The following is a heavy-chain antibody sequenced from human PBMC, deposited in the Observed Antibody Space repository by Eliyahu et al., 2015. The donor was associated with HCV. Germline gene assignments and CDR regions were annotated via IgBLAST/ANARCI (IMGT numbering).Heavy chain of an antibody. CDR2: INTGNGNP. CDR1: GYTFTSYF. J-gene: IGHJ4*02. Sequence: QVQLVQSGAEVKKPGASVRVSCKASGYTFTSYFMHWVRQAPGQGLELMGWINTGNGNPKFSQKFQDRVTLSRDTSARTGYMELRSLTXEDTAVYYCARGGLTGHLDNWGQGTLVTVSS. V-gene: IGHV1-3*04. CDR3: ARGGLTGHLDN. D-gene: IGHD7-27*01.